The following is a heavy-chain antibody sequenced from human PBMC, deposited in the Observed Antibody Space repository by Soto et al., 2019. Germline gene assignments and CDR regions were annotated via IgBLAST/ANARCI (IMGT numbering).Heavy chain of an antibody. J-gene: IGHJ6*03. CDR1: GYTFTSYY. CDR2: INPSGGST. CDR3: ARDQEPSTLYYDYYYMDV. Sequence: QVQLVQSGAEVKKPGASVTVSCTASGYTFTSYYIHWVRQAPGQGLECMGIINPSGGSTSYAQKFQGRVTMTRDKSTGTVYMEVSGLRSEDTAVYYCARDQEPSTLYYDYYYMDVWGKGTTVTVSS. V-gene: IGHV1-46*03.